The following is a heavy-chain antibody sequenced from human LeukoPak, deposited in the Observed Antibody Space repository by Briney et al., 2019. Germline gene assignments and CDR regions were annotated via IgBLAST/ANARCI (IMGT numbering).Heavy chain of an antibody. CDR3: AKERQNYGDYDY. CDR1: GFTFSSYA. V-gene: IGHV3-23*01. CDR2: ISAGGGST. Sequence: GGSLRLSCAASGFTFSSYAMSWVRQAPGKGLEWVSVISAGGGSTYYADSVKGRFTISRDNSKNTLYLQMSSLRAEDTAVYYCAKERQNYGDYDYWGQGTLGTVSS. D-gene: IGHD4-17*01. J-gene: IGHJ4*02.